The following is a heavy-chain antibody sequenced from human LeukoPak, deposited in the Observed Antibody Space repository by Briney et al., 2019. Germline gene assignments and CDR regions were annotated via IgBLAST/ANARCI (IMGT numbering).Heavy chain of an antibody. CDR3: ARAYYYDSSGYRAEYFQH. CDR1: GGTFSSYA. J-gene: IGHJ1*01. Sequence: SVKVSCEASGGTFSSYAISWVRQAPGQGLEWMGGIIPIFGTANYAQKFQGRVTITADESTSTAYMELSSLRSEDTAVYYCARAYYYDSSGYRAEYFQHWGQGTLVTVSS. D-gene: IGHD3-22*01. V-gene: IGHV1-69*01. CDR2: IIPIFGTA.